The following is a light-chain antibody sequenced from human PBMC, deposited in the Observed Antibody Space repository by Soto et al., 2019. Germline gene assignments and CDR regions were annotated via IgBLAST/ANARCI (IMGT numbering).Light chain of an antibody. J-gene: IGKJ5*01. CDR2: GAS. V-gene: IGKV3-20*01. CDR3: QQYGSSPWT. CDR1: QSVSSSY. Sequence: EIVMTQSPATLSVSPGEGATLSCRASQSVSSSYLAWYQQKPGQAPRLLIYGASSRATGIPDRFSGSGSGTDFTLTISRLEPEDFAVYYCQQYGSSPWTFGQGTRLEIK.